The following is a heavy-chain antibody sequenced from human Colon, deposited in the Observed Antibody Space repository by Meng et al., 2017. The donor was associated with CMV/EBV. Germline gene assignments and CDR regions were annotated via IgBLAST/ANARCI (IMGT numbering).Heavy chain of an antibody. J-gene: IGHJ4*02. V-gene: IGHV3-7*02. Sequence: EVRLGGPGGGCGQPGGSLRLSCAASGFRFSTAWRFWVRQAPARGLEWTSNVKPDGSDKFYVDSVKGRFTISRDNAKNSLYLQMNSLRVEDTAVYYCTGGGYWGQGILVTVSS. CDR1: GFRFSTAW. CDR2: VKPDGSDK. CDR3: TGGGY. D-gene: IGHD3-16*01.